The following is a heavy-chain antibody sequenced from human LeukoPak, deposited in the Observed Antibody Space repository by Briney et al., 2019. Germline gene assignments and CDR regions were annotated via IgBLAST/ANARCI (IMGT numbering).Heavy chain of an antibody. D-gene: IGHD3-10*01. CDR3: ARAVLLWFGEPLGAFDI. V-gene: IGHV4-34*01. CDR2: INHSGST. Sequence: SETLSLTCAVSGGSFSGYSWSWIRHPPGKGLEWIGEINHSGSTNYNPSLKSRVTISVDTSKNQFSLKLSSVTAADTAVYYCARAVLLWFGEPLGAFDIWGQGTMVTVSS. J-gene: IGHJ3*02. CDR1: GGSFSGYS.